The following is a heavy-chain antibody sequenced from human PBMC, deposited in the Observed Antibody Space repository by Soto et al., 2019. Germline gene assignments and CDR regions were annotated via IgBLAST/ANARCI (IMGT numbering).Heavy chain of an antibody. CDR3: SRVDPGETSPLDH. D-gene: IGHD3-10*01. CDR1: GGTFSSYT. CDR2: IIPILGIA. V-gene: IGHV1-69*02. Sequence: GGTFSSYTISWVRQAPGQGLEWMGRIIPILGIANYAQKFQGRVTITADKSTSTAYMELSSLRSEDTAVYYCSRVDPGETSPLDHWGQGTLVTGSS. J-gene: IGHJ4*02.